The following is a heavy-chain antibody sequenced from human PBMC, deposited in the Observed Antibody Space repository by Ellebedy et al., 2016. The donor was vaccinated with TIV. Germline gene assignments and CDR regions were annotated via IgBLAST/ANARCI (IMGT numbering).Heavy chain of an antibody. CDR2: ISSEGSTT. Sequence: GGSLRLSXAASGFTFSSYWMHWVRQAPGKGLVWVSRISSEGSTTTYADSARGRFTTSRDNAKNTLYLQMNSLRAEDTAVYYCARGDGSSGWYFDYWGQGTLVTVSS. CDR3: ARGDGSSGWYFDY. CDR1: GFTFSSYW. J-gene: IGHJ4*02. V-gene: IGHV3-74*03. D-gene: IGHD6-19*01.